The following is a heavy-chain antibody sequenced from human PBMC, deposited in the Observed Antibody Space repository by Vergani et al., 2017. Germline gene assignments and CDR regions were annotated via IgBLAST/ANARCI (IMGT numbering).Heavy chain of an antibody. CDR3: ARDLRGNDYLAFGLWFDP. D-gene: IGHD4/OR15-4a*01. J-gene: IGHJ5*02. Sequence: QVQLQESGQGLVKPSETLSLTCTVSGGSISSSSYYWGWIRQPPGKGLEWIGSIYYSGSTYYNPSLKSRVTISVDTSKNQFSLKLSSVTAADTAVYYCARDLRGNDYLAFGLWFDPWGQGTLVTVSS. V-gene: IGHV4-39*07. CDR1: GGSISSSSYY. CDR2: IYYSGST.